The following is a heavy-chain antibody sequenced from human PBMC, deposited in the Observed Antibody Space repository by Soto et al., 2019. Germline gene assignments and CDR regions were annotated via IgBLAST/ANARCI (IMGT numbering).Heavy chain of an antibody. Sequence: VGSLRLSCTTSGFSFASFALTWVRQAPGQGLEWVATIVGSDAKTHYADSVKGRFSISRDTSRNTVYPQMNNLRADDTAIYYCAKWTYLDFWGQGTRVTVSS. J-gene: IGHJ4*02. D-gene: IGHD5-12*01. V-gene: IGHV3-23*01. CDR2: IVGSDAKT. CDR3: AKWTYLDF. CDR1: GFSFASFA.